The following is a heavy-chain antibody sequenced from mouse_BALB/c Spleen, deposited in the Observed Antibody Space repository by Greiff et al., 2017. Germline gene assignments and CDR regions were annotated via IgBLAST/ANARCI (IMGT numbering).Heavy chain of an antibody. J-gene: IGHJ4*01. CDR3: ASIRPYYAMDY. Sequence: EVKLVESGGGLVKPGGSLKLSCAASGFAFSSYDMSWVRQTPEKRLEWVAYISSGGGSTYYPDTVKGRFTISRDNAKNTLYLQMSSLKSEDTAMYYCASIRPYYAMDYWGQGTSVTVSS. CDR2: ISSGGGST. D-gene: IGHD1-2*01. V-gene: IGHV5-12-1*01. CDR1: GFAFSSYD.